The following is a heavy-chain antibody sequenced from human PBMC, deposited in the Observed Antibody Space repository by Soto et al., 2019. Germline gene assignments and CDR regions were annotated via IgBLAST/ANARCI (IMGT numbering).Heavy chain of an antibody. V-gene: IGHV1-18*01. J-gene: IGHJ5*02. Sequence: ASVKVSCKASGCTFTSYGISWVRQAPGQGLEWMGWISAYNGNTNYAQKLQGRVTMTTDTSTSTAYMELRSLRSDDTAVYYCARNDIVVVVAATVDGWFDPWGQGTLVTVSS. CDR2: ISAYNGNT. CDR3: ARNDIVVVVAATVDGWFDP. CDR1: GCTFTSYG. D-gene: IGHD2-15*01.